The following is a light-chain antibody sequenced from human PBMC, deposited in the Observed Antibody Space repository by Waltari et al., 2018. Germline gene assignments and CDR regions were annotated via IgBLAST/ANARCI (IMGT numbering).Light chain of an antibody. CDR2: RAS. Sequence: CRANQSIKRGLAGYQQKPGKAPNRLIYRASTLESWVPSRFSGSESGAEFTLTISSLQPDDLATDYCQQYSDDWTFGQGTKVEIK. J-gene: IGKJ1*01. CDR3: QQYSDDWT. CDR1: QSIKRG. V-gene: IGKV1-5*03.